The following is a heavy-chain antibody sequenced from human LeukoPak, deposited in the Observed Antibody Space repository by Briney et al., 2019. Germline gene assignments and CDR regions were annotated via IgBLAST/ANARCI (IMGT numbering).Heavy chain of an antibody. CDR3: ARPMFYGSGSDVFDY. V-gene: IGHV3-48*01. D-gene: IGHD3-10*01. Sequence: GGSLRLSCAASGFTFSTYTMNWVRQAPGKGLEWLSHISSSSNTIYYADSVKGRFIISRDNAKNSLYLQMNSLRAEDTAVYYCARPMFYGSGSDVFDYWGQGTLVTVSS. CDR2: ISSSSNTI. J-gene: IGHJ4*02. CDR1: GFTFSTYT.